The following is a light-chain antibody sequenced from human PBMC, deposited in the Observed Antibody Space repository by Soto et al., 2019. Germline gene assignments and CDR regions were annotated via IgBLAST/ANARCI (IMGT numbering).Light chain of an antibody. CDR3: QQRSNWQRT. V-gene: IGKV3-11*01. CDR1: QSVSSY. Sequence: EIVLTQSPATLSLSPGERATLSCRASQSVSSYLAWFQQKPGQAPRLLIYDASNRATGIPARFSGSGSGTDFTLTISSREPEDFAVYYCQQRSNWQRTFGQGTKVEIK. J-gene: IGKJ1*01. CDR2: DAS.